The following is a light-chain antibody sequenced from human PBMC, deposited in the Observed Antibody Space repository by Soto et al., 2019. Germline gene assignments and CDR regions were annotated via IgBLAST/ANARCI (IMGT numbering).Light chain of an antibody. CDR3: SSYTSSGTLVL. J-gene: IGLJ3*02. CDR2: DVS. Sequence: QSALTQPASVSGSPGQSITISCTGTSSDVGGYNYVSWYQQHPGKAPKLIIYDVSNRPSGVSNRFSGSRSGNTASLTISGLQAEDEADYYCSSYTSSGTLVLFGGGTQLTVL. V-gene: IGLV2-14*01. CDR1: SSDVGGYNY.